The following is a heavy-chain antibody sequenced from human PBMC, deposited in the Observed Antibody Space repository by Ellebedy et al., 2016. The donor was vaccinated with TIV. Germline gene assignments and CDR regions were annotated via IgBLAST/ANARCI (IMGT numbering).Heavy chain of an antibody. CDR2: TYYSGST. D-gene: IGHD6-13*01. J-gene: IGHJ4*02. V-gene: IGHV4-31*03. CDR3: ARGKFAPAGIDY. Sequence: LRLSCPVSGGSISRGSYYWNWIRQYPGKGLEWIGYTYYSGSTYYNPSLKSRVNVSVDTSKNQFSLKLSSVTAADTAVYYCARGKFAPAGIDYWGQGTLVTVSS. CDR1: GGSISRGSYY.